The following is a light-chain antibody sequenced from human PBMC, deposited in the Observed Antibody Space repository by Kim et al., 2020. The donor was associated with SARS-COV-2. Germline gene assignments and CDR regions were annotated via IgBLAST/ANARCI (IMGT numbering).Light chain of an antibody. V-gene: IGKV1-5*03. CDR3: QQYDGNPWT. CDR2: EAS. Sequence: ASVGDRVTITCRASETIVNWLAWYQQKPGQAPNLLIYEASILQTGVPSRFSGSGSGTEFTLTISSLQSDDFATYYCQQYDGNPWTFGQGTKVDIK. J-gene: IGKJ1*01. CDR1: ETIVNW.